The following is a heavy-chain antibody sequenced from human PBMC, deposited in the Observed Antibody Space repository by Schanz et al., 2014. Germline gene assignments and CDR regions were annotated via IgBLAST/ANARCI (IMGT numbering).Heavy chain of an antibody. D-gene: IGHD2-15*01. Sequence: QVQLVQSGAEVKKPGASVKVSCKVSGSIFSKLLMHWVRQGPAKGLEWMRGFDPKKGEAIYAQKFQGRVTMTEDTTTGTAYMKLLSLTSEDAAVFYCATGPRIVVAFDYWGQGTLVTVSS. J-gene: IGHJ4*02. V-gene: IGHV1-24*01. CDR3: ATGPRIVVAFDY. CDR2: FDPKKGEA. CDR1: GSIFSKLL.